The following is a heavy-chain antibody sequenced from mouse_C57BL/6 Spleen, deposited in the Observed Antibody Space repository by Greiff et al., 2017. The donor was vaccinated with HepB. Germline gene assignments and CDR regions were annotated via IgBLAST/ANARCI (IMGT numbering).Heavy chain of an antibody. J-gene: IGHJ3*01. V-gene: IGHV1-64*01. CDR1: GYTFTSYW. D-gene: IGHD2-4*01. Sequence: QVQLQQPGAELVKPGASVKLSCKASGYTFTSYWMHWVKQRPGQGLEWIGMIHPNSGSTNYNEKFKSKATLTVDKSSSTAYMQLSSLTSEDSAVYYCARLGSYYDYDVAYWGQGTLVTVSA. CDR2: IHPNSGST. CDR3: ARLGSYYDYDVAY.